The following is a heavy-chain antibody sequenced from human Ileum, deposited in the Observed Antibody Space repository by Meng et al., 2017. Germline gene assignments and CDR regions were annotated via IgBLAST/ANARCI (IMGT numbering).Heavy chain of an antibody. CDR3: AHKREETTVNYFDF. CDR2: IYWDDDT. D-gene: IGHD4-11*01. V-gene: IGHV2-5*02. CDR1: GFSVSTDGVG. Sequence: HITFKESGPTLVNPTQTLTLTCTVSGFSVSTDGVGVGWIRQPPGKAPEWLALIYWDDDTRYSPSLRHRLTITKDTSKNQVVLTMTDMDPVDTGRYYCAHKREETTVNYFDFWGQGTLVTVFS. J-gene: IGHJ4*02.